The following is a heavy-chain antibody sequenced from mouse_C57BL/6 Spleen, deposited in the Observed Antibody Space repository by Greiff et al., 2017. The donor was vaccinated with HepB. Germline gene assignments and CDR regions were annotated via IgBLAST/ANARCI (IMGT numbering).Heavy chain of an antibody. Sequence: EVQRVESGGGLVKPGGSLKLSCAASGFTFSSYTMSWVRQTPEKRLEWVATISGGGGNTYYPDSVKGRFTISRDNAKNTLYLQMSSLRSEDTALYYCAGGGLRPPFAYWGQGTLVTVSA. V-gene: IGHV5-9*01. CDR1: GFTFSSYT. D-gene: IGHD2-4*01. J-gene: IGHJ3*01. CDR2: ISGGGGNT. CDR3: AGGGLRPPFAY.